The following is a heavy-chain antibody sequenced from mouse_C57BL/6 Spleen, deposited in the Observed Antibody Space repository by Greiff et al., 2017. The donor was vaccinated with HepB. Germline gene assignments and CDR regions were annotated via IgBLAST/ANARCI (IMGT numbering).Heavy chain of an antibody. CDR1: GYTFTDYE. CDR2: IDPETGGT. D-gene: IGHD1-1*01. Sequence: QVQLKESGAELVRPGASVTLSCKASGYTFTDYEMHWVKQTPVHGLEWIGAIDPETGGTAYNQKFKGKAILTADKSSSTAYMELRSLTSEDSAVYYCTDYYGTSVAYWGQGTLVTVSA. J-gene: IGHJ3*01. CDR3: TDYYGTSVAY. V-gene: IGHV1-15*01.